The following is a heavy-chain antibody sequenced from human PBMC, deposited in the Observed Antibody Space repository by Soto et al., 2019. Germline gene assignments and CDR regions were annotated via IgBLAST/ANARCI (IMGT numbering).Heavy chain of an antibody. D-gene: IGHD2-21*02. CDR2: MNPDGSTK. Sequence: GGSLRLSCAAAWFTCSNSWMTWVRQTPGKGLEWVANMNPDGSTKNYVDSVKGRFTISRDNAQNSLYLQMNSLRAEDTAVFYCARHCHYCIDVWGRGTTVTVSS. J-gene: IGHJ6*03. CDR3: ARHCHYCIDV. V-gene: IGHV3-7*01. CDR1: WFTCSNSW.